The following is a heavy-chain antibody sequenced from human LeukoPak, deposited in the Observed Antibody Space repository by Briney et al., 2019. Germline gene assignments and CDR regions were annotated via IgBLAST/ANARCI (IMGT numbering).Heavy chain of an antibody. D-gene: IGHD3-3*01. CDR3: AKDGYYSSANHFARLHFDL. J-gene: IGHJ2*01. CDR1: GFTFGTHA. V-gene: IGHV3-23*01. CDR2: ISGDVQTT. Sequence: GGSLRLSCEASGFTFGTHAMNWIGQTPGEGLEWLSVISGDVQTTTYASSVKGRFTISRDNSKNTLYLEMNSLRVDDTAIYYCAKDGYYSSANHFARLHFDLWGRGTRVTVSS.